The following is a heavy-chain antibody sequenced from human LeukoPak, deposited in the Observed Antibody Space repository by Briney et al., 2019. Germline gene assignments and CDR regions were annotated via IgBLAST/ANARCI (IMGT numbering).Heavy chain of an antibody. V-gene: IGHV3-13*01. CDR2: IGTAGDT. CDR1: GFTFSSYD. Sequence: GGSLRLSCAASGFTFSSYDMHWVRQATGKGLEWVSAIGTAGDTYYPGSVKGRFTISRENAKNSLYLQMNSLRAGDTAVYYCARGRIAAGGDYGMDVWGQGTTVTVSS. CDR3: ARGRIAAGGDYGMDV. D-gene: IGHD6-13*01. J-gene: IGHJ6*02.